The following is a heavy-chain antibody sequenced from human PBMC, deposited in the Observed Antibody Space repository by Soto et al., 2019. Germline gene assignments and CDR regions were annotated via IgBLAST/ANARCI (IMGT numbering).Heavy chain of an antibody. CDR3: AREPREFRAAGGLDV. V-gene: IGHV4-61*01. Sequence: QVQLQESGPGLVKPSETLSLTCNVSGGSVNSGSYYWSWIRQPPGKRLEWIGSLYYSGSTNYNPPRTSRVTISGGTSKIQFSLMRCSVPAAATAVYFCAREPREFRAAGGLDVWGQGTTVIVSS. CDR1: GGSVNSGSYY. J-gene: IGHJ6*02. D-gene: IGHD3-10*01. CDR2: LYYSGST.